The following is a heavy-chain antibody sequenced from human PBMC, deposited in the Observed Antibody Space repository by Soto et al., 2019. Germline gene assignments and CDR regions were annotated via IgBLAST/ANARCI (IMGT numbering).Heavy chain of an antibody. Sequence: QVQLQESGPGLVKSSQTLSLTCTVSGGSISTGGYYWSWIRQRPGRGLEWIGYIYHSGMTFSNPYLQSRVGNSINTSQNQFSLKLSSVTAADTAVYYCATVRWELHDAFDIWGHGTMVSVSS. CDR2: IYHSGMT. J-gene: IGHJ3*02. CDR1: GGSISTGGYY. CDR3: ATVRWELHDAFDI. V-gene: IGHV4-31*03. D-gene: IGHD1-26*01.